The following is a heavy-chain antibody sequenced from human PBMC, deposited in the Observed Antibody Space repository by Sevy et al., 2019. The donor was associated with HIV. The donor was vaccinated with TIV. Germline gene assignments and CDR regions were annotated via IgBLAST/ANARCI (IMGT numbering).Heavy chain of an antibody. Sequence: SETLSLTCTVSGGSISSGSYYWSWIRPPAGKGLEWIGRIYTSGSTNYNPSLKSRVTISVDTSKNQFSRKLSSVTAADTAVYYCAREWPGAVAALHFDYWGQGTLVTVSS. D-gene: IGHD6-19*01. V-gene: IGHV4-61*02. CDR2: IYTSGST. J-gene: IGHJ4*02. CDR3: AREWPGAVAALHFDY. CDR1: GGSISSGSYY.